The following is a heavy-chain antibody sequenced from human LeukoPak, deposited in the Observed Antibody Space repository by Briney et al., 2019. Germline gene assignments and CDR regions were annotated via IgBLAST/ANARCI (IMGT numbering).Heavy chain of an antibody. CDR1: GFTFTSYA. D-gene: IGHD3-22*01. V-gene: IGHV3-23*01. Sequence: QPGGPLRLSCAASGFTFTSYAMSWVRQAPGKGLEWVSAIRGSGGSTNYADSVRGRFTISRDNSKNTLYLQMNSLRAEDTAVYYCAKVLGYGDSSYWYFDLWGRGTLVTVSS. CDR3: AKVLGYGDSSYWYFDL. CDR2: IRGSGGST. J-gene: IGHJ2*01.